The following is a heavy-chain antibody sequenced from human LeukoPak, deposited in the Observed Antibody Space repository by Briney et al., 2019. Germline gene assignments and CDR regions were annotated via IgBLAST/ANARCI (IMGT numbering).Heavy chain of an antibody. V-gene: IGHV3-30*19. CDR2: ISYDGSNK. Sequence: GGSLRPSCVASGFSFTSYGFYWVRQAPGKGPEWVAVISYDGSNKYYADSVKGRFTISRDNSKNTLYLQMNSLRAEDTAVYYCAREGEGATPFDYWGQGTLVTVSS. CDR1: GFSFTSYG. D-gene: IGHD1-26*01. J-gene: IGHJ4*02. CDR3: AREGEGATPFDY.